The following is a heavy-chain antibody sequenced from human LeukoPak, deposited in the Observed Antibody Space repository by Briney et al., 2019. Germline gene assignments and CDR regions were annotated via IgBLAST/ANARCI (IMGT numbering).Heavy chain of an antibody. CDR2: IYYSGST. V-gene: IGHV4-59*01. CDR3: ARESRCSSGTCYFDY. CDR1: GGSIRSYY. J-gene: IGHJ4*02. Sequence: SETLSLTCTVSGGSIRSYYGSWIRQPPGKGLEWLGYIYYSGSTNYNASLKSRITMSVDTSKNQFSLKLSSVTAADTAVYYCARESRCSSGTCYFDYWGQGTLVTVSS. D-gene: IGHD2-15*01.